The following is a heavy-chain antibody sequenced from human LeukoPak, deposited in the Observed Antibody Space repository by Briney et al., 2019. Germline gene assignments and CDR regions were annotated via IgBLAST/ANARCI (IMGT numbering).Heavy chain of an antibody. J-gene: IGHJ4*02. V-gene: IGHV3-11*01. D-gene: IGHD6-25*01. CDR1: GFTFSDYY. CDR2: IGRSETPM. Sequence: PGGSRRLSCTASGFTFSDYYMSWIRQAPGKGLEWVSDIGRSETPMNYADPVKGRFTISRDNAKNSLYLHMTSLRGEDTAVYYWGKMKGEAAATFEYGGQGPRVTVPS. CDR3: GKMKGEAAATFEY.